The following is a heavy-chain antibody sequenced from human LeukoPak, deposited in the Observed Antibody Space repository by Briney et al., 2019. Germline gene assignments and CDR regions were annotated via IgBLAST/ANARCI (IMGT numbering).Heavy chain of an antibody. Sequence: PGGSLRLSCAASGFTFNRYGMYWVRQAPGKGLQWVSVIIGSGSSTYYADSVKGRFTISRDNARNTLYLQMNSLRAEDTAVYYCARWYYYETSGLYYGSFDNWGQGTLVTVSS. CDR3: ARWYYYETSGLYYGSFDN. J-gene: IGHJ5*02. D-gene: IGHD3-22*01. CDR1: GFTFNRYG. V-gene: IGHV3-23*01. CDR2: IIGSGSST.